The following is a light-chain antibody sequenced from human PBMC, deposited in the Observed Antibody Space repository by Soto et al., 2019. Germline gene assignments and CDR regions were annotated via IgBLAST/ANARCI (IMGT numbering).Light chain of an antibody. CDR3: QKYNNCPWT. V-gene: IGKV3-15*01. CDR2: GAS. CDR1: QSVSSN. J-gene: IGKJ1*01. Sequence: EIVMTQSPATLSVSPGARATLSCRASQSVSSNFAWYQQKPGQAPRLLIYGASTRAPSIPARFSGSGSGTQFTLTISSLQFEDFAVYYWQKYNNCPWTFGQGTKVDIK.